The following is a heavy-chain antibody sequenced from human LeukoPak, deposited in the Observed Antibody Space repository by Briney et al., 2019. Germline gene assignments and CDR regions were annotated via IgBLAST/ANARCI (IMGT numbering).Heavy chain of an antibody. J-gene: IGHJ4*02. Sequence: GGSLRLSCVASGFTFSSYSMHWVRQAPGKGLEWISYISSVHNTIYYVDSVKGRFTISRDNAKNSLYLQMNSLRADDTAVYYCARERSGYYFWGQGTLVTVSS. CDR2: ISSVHNTI. D-gene: IGHD3-22*01. CDR1: GFTFSSYS. V-gene: IGHV3-48*01. CDR3: ARERSGYYF.